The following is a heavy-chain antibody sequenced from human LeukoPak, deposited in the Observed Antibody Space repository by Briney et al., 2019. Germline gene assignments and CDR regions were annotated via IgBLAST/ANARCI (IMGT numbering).Heavy chain of an antibody. CDR2: INHSGST. D-gene: IGHD3-22*01. V-gene: IGHV4-34*01. J-gene: IGHJ4*02. Sequence: SETLSLTCAVYGGSFSGYYWSWIRQPPGKGLEWIGEINHSGSTNYNPSLKSRVTISVDTSKNQFSLKLSSVTAADTAVYYCASTNPKYYYDSSGYKRTFGYWGQGTLVTVSS. CDR3: ASTNPKYYYDSSGYKRTFGY. CDR1: GGSFSGYY.